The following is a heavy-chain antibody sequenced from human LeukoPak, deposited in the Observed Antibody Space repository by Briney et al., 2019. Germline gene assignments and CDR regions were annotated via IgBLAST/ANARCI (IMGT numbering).Heavy chain of an antibody. Sequence: PGGSLRLSCGASGFSFSDYAMHWVRQAPAKGLEWVAVISYDGNNKHYADSVKGRFTISRDNSENTLYLQMNSLRAEDTAVYYCARDKQWLYCFDQWGQGTPVTVSS. CDR3: ARDKQWLYCFDQ. CDR2: ISYDGNNK. D-gene: IGHD6-19*01. CDR1: GFSFSDYA. J-gene: IGHJ4*02. V-gene: IGHV3-30-3*01.